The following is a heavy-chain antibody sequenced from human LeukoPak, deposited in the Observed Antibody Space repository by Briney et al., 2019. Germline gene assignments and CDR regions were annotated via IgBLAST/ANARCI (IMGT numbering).Heavy chain of an antibody. Sequence: PGGSLRLSCAASGFTFSRYSMNWVRQAPGKGLEWVSSMSSSSSYTYYADSVKGRFTMSRDNARNSLYLQMNSLRAEDTAVYYCARPKYSGAYNDASDIWGQGTMVTVSS. V-gene: IGHV3-21*01. J-gene: IGHJ3*02. CDR2: MSSSSSYT. D-gene: IGHD1-26*01. CDR1: GFTFSRYS. CDR3: ARPKYSGAYNDASDI.